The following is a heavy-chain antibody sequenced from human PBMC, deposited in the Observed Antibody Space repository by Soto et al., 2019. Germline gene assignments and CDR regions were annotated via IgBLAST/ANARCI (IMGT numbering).Heavy chain of an antibody. V-gene: IGHV4-34*01. J-gene: IGHJ5*02. D-gene: IGHD3-10*01. CDR1: GGSFSGYY. CDR2: INHSGST. CDR3: ARERGVLLWFGEPWFDP. Sequence: QVQLQQWGAGLLKPSETLSLTCAVYGGSFSGYYWSWIRQHPGKGLEWIGEINHSGSTNYNPSLKGRVTISVDTAKNQFSLKLSSVTAADTAVYYCARERGVLLWFGEPWFDPWRQGTLVTVSS.